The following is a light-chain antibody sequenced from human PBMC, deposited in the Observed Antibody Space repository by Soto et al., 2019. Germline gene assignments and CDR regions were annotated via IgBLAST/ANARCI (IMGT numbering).Light chain of an antibody. CDR2: DAS. CDR3: QQYDNLPSWT. CDR1: QDISNR. Sequence: DIQMTQSPSSLSASLGDRITITCQASQDISNRLNWYQQKPGTAPKLLIYDASNLQTGVPSRFSGSGYGTAFTFTISSLQPEDTATSYCQQYDNLPSWTFGQGTKVEIK. V-gene: IGKV1-33*01. J-gene: IGKJ1*01.